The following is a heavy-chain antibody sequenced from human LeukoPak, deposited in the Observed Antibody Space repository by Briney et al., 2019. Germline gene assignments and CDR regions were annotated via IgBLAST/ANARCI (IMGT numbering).Heavy chain of an antibody. J-gene: IGHJ4*02. V-gene: IGHV3-23*01. CDR1: GFAFSSQA. Sequence: GGSLRLSCAASGFAFSSQAMGWVRQAPGKGLEWVSVISDSGSITYYADSVKGRFTISRDNSKNTLFLQMNSLRAEDTAVYDWAKDARRTSGWYFFDYWGQGILVIVSS. CDR2: ISDSGSIT. CDR3: AKDARRTSGWYFFDY. D-gene: IGHD6-19*01.